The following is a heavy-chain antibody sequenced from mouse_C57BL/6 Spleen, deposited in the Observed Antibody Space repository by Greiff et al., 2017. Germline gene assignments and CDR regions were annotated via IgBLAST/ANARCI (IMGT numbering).Heavy chain of an antibody. J-gene: IGHJ3*01. Sequence: VKLVESGPGLVQPSQSLSITCTVSGFSLTSYGVHWVRQSPGKGLEWLGVIWRGGSTDYNADFMSRLSITKDNSKSHVFFKMNILQADYTAIYYCASYSNSGTWFAYWGQGTLVTVSA. D-gene: IGHD2-5*01. CDR2: IWRGGST. CDR1: GFSLTSYG. CDR3: ASYSNSGTWFAY. V-gene: IGHV2-5*01.